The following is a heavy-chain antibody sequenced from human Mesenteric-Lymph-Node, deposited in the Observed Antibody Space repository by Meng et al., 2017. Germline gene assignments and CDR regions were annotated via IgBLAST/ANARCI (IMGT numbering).Heavy chain of an antibody. Sequence: HVQLVQSGPEVKKPGASLKVSCKASVYTFTDFGISWVRQAPGQGLEWMGWISAYNGNRDYAQKFQGRVTMTTDTSTSTTYLELRNLGSDDTAVFYCTRDLGGVPGSFFDFWGQGTLVTVSS. D-gene: IGHD6-19*01. CDR3: TRDLGGVPGSFFDF. J-gene: IGHJ4*02. V-gene: IGHV1-18*01. CDR1: VYTFTDFG. CDR2: ISAYNGNR.